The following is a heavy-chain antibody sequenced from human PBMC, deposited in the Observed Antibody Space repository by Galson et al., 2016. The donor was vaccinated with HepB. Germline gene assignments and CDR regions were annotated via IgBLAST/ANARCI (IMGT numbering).Heavy chain of an antibody. D-gene: IGHD2-21*01. V-gene: IGHV4-59*02. CDR1: GVSVTSYY. CDR2: KYYSGIT. J-gene: IGHJ5*02. Sequence: SETLSLTCTVSGVSVTSYYWTWIRQPPGKGLQWIGCKYYSGITSYNPTLKSRVTMSADTSKNQFYLKVSSVTAADTALYYCARQHVGNNWFDPWGQGTLVTVSS. CDR3: ARQHVGNNWFDP.